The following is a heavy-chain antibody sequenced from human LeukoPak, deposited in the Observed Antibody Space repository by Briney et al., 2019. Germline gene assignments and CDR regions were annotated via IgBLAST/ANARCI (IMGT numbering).Heavy chain of an antibody. CDR1: GFTFSSYE. D-gene: IGHD3-3*01. CDR3: ARDDFVLRFLEWSTIGGFDY. CDR2: ISSSGSTI. Sequence: GGSLRLSCAASGFTFSSYEMNWVRQAPGKGLEWVSYISSSGSTIYYADSVKGRFTISRDNAKNSLYLQMNSLRAEDTALYYCARDDFVLRFLEWSTIGGFDYWGQGTLVTVSS. V-gene: IGHV3-48*03. J-gene: IGHJ4*02.